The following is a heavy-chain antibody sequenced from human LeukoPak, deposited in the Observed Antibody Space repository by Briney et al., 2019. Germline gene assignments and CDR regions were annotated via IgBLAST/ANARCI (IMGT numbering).Heavy chain of an antibody. D-gene: IGHD4-11*01. J-gene: IGHJ4*02. CDR2: IWSDGTKR. CDR3: ARDAQRGFDYSNSLQY. Sequence: PGRSLRLSCAASGFTFSHYGMHWVRQAPGKGLEWVAVIWSDGTKRYYADSVKGRFTISRDDSGNTAYLQMNSLRPEDTGVYFCARDAQRGFDYSNSLQYWGQGTPVTVST. CDR1: GFTFSHYG. V-gene: IGHV3-33*01.